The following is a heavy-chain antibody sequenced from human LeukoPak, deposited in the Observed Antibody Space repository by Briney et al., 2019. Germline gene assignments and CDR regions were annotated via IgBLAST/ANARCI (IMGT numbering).Heavy chain of an antibody. CDR3: ARADIVVVPAPGDY. V-gene: IGHV1-3*01. J-gene: IGHJ4*02. D-gene: IGHD2-2*01. Sequence: ASVKVSCKASGYTFTSYAMHWVRQAPGQRLEWMGWINAGNGNTKYSQKFQRRVTITRDTSASTAYMELSSLRSEDTAVYYCARADIVVVPAPGDYWGQGTLVTVSS. CDR2: INAGNGNT. CDR1: GYTFTSYA.